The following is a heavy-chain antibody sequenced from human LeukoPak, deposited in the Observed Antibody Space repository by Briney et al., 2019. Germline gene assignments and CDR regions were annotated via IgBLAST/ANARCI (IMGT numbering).Heavy chain of an antibody. CDR2: IWYDGSQR. V-gene: IGHV3-33*06. CDR1: GFTFSTYG. CDR3: AKDGLFDSTGYYYDD. Sequence: PGGSLRLSCAASGFTFSTYGMNWVRQAPGKGQEWGAVIWYDGSQRHYADSAKGRFTISRDNSKNTLYLQMNSLRAEDTAVYYCAKDGLFDSTGYYYDDWGQGTLVTVSS. D-gene: IGHD3-9*01. J-gene: IGHJ4*02.